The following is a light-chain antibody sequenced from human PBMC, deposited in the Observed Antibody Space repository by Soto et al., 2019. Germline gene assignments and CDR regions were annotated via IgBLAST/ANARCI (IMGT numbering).Light chain of an antibody. CDR2: EDH. CDR1: SGSIASNY. J-gene: IGLJ3*02. V-gene: IGLV6-57*03. CDR3: QSYDGNSRV. Sequence: NFMLTQPHSVSESPGKTVTISCTRSSGSIASNYVQWYQQRPGSAPTTVIYEDHQRPSGVPDRFSGSIDTSSNSASLTISALETEDEADYYCQSYDGNSRVFGGGTKLTVL.